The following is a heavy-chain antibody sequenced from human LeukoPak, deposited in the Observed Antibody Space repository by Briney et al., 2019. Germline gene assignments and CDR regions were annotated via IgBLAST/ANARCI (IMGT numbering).Heavy chain of an antibody. J-gene: IGHJ4*02. CDR1: GFTFSSYS. V-gene: IGHV3-21*01. CDR3: ARDTYYYDSSGYKPFDY. D-gene: IGHD3-22*01. CDR2: ISSSSSYI. Sequence: PGGSLRLSCAASGFTFSSYSMSWVRQAPGKGLEWVSSISSSSSYIYYADSVKGRFTISRDNAKNSLYLQMNSLRAEDTAVYYCARDTYYYDSSGYKPFDYWGQGTLVTVSS.